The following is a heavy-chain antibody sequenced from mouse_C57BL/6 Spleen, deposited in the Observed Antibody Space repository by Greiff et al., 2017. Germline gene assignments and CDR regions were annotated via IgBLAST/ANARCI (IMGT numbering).Heavy chain of an antibody. Sequence: EVTLVESGGGLVKPGGSLKLSCAASGFTFSSYAMSWVRQTPEKRLEWVATISDGGSYTYYPDNVKGRFTISRDNAKNNLYLQMSHLKSEDTALYYCARHYGSSYWYFDVWGTGTTVTVSS. J-gene: IGHJ1*03. D-gene: IGHD1-1*01. CDR1: GFTFSSYA. V-gene: IGHV5-4*03. CDR3: ARHYGSSYWYFDV. CDR2: ISDGGSYT.